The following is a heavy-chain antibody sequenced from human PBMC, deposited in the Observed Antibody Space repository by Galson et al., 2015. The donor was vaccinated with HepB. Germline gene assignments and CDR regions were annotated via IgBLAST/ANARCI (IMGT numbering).Heavy chain of an antibody. J-gene: IGHJ4*02. V-gene: IGHV1-46*01. Sequence: SVKVSCKASGYYFTAYYIHWVRQAPGQGLEWVGLVNPSGGSTRYAEKFQDRVTMTKDTPTSTVYMELSSLGSEDTAVYWCARGGQMVQAGFEYWGQGTPVTVSS. CDR3: ARGGQMVQAGFEY. CDR2: VNPSGGST. CDR1: GYYFTAYY. D-gene: IGHD3-10*01.